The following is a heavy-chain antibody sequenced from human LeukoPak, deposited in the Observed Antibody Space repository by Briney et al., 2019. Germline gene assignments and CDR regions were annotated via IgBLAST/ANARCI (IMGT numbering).Heavy chain of an antibody. CDR2: IYPGDSDT. V-gene: IGHV5-51*01. CDR1: GYSFTSYW. Sequence: GESLQISCKGSGYSFTSYWIGWVRQMPGKGLEWMGIIYPGDSDTRYSPSFQGQVTISADKSISTAYLQWSSLKASDTAMYYCARLVHVVGFGELLGAFDIWGQGTMVTVSS. J-gene: IGHJ3*02. CDR3: ARLVHVVGFGELLGAFDI. D-gene: IGHD3-10*01.